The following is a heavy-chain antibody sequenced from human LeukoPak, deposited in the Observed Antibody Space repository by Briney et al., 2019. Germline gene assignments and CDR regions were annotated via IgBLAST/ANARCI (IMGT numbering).Heavy chain of an antibody. D-gene: IGHD1-1*01. CDR3: ARVASTTRRHDAFDI. J-gene: IGHJ3*02. Sequence: ASVKVSCKASGGTFSSYAISWVRQAPGQGLEWMGGIIPIFGTANYAQKFQGRVTITADESTSTAYMELSRLRSDDTAVYYCARVASTTRRHDAFDIWGLGTMVTVSS. CDR2: IIPIFGTA. V-gene: IGHV1-69*13. CDR1: GGTFSSYA.